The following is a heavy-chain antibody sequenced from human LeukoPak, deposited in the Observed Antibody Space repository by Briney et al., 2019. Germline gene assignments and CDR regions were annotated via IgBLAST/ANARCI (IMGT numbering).Heavy chain of an antibody. CDR1: GFTFGSYG. Sequence: GGSLRLSCVASGFTFGSYGIHWVRQAPGKGLEWVASIWYDGSNKYYGESVKGRVTISRDNSKNTVYLHMNSLRVEDTALYYCARDWQQLFAFDVWGQGTMVTVSS. D-gene: IGHD6-13*01. CDR3: ARDWQQLFAFDV. CDR2: IWYDGSNK. V-gene: IGHV3-33*01. J-gene: IGHJ3*01.